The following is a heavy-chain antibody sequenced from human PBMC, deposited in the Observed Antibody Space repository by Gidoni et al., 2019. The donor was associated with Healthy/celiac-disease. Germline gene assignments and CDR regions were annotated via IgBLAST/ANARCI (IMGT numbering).Heavy chain of an antibody. Sequence: EVQLVQSGAEVKKPGESLKISCKGSGYSFTSYWIGWVRQMPGKGLEWMGIIYPGDSDTRYSPSFQGQVTISADKSISTAYLQWSSLKASDTAMYYCARHVNYMDTATAQDPGFDYWGQGTLVTVSS. D-gene: IGHD5-18*01. CDR1: GYSFTSYW. J-gene: IGHJ4*02. V-gene: IGHV5-51*01. CDR3: ARHVNYMDTATAQDPGFDY. CDR2: IYPGDSDT.